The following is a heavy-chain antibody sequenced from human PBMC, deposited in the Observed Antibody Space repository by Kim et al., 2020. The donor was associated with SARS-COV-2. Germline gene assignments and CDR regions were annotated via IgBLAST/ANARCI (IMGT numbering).Heavy chain of an antibody. J-gene: IGHJ3*02. CDR3: ARANPANDAFDI. Sequence: NSKPSLKGRVTISVDTSKNQFSLKLSSVTAADTAMYYCARANPANDAFDIWGQGTMVTVSS. V-gene: IGHV4-59*01.